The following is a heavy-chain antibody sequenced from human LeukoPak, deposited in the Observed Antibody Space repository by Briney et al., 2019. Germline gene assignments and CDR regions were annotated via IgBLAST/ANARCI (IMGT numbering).Heavy chain of an antibody. Sequence: PSETLSLTCTVSGGSISSSSYYWGWIRQPPGKGLEWIGSIYYSGSTYYNPSLKSRVTVSVDTSKNQFSLKLNSVTAADTAVYYCARIVKALDAFDIWGQGTMVTVSS. J-gene: IGHJ3*02. CDR3: ARIVKALDAFDI. CDR2: IYYSGST. V-gene: IGHV4-39*07. CDR1: GGSISSSSYY. D-gene: IGHD2-15*01.